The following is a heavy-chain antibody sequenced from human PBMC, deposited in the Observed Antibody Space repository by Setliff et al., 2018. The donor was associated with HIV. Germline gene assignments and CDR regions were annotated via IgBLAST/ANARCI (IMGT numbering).Heavy chain of an antibody. CDR1: GGSISSYY. J-gene: IGHJ4*02. CDR3: ARESPSSSWFYFDF. D-gene: IGHD6-13*01. CDR2: VTHSGRT. V-gene: IGHV4-34*01. Sequence: PSETLSLTCTVSGGSISSYYWGWIRQSPGKGLEWIGEVTHSGRTNYNPSLESRVTISVDTSKNQFSLKLGSVTAADTAVYYCARESPSSSWFYFDFWGQGTLVTVSS.